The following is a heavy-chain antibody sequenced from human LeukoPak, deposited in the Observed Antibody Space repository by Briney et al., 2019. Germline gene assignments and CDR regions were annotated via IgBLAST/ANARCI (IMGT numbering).Heavy chain of an antibody. D-gene: IGHD3-22*01. V-gene: IGHV4-34*01. CDR2: INHSGST. J-gene: IGHJ4*02. Sequence: SETLSLTCAVYGGSFSGYYWSWIRQPPGKGLEWIGEINHSGSTNYNPSLKSRVTISVDTSKNQFSLKLSSVTAADTAVYYCARGVYGDYYDSSGYRTIDYWGQGTLVTVSP. CDR3: ARGVYGDYYDSSGYRTIDY. CDR1: GGSFSGYY.